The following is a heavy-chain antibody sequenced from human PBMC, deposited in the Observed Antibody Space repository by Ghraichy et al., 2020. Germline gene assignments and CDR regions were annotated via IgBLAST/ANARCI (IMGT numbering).Heavy chain of an antibody. CDR1: GYTFTGYY. CDR3: ARDEIGIYCSGGSCYSDY. V-gene: IGHV1-2*06. J-gene: IGHJ4*02. Sequence: ASVKVSCKASGYTFTGYYMHWVRQAPGQGLEWMGRINPNSGGTNYAQKFQGRVTMTRDTSISTAYMELSRLRSDDTAVYYCARDEIGIYCSGGSCYSDYWGQGTLVTVSS. CDR2: INPNSGGT. D-gene: IGHD2-15*01.